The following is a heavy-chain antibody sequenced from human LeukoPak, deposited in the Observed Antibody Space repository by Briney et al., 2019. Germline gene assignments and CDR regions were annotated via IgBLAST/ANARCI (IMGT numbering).Heavy chain of an antibody. Sequence: GGSLPHSCAASRFPLSSYVMGWVRQARGGVLEWVSAFSGWGGSTYYADCVKGRFTISRDNSKNTLYLQMSSLRAKDTAVYYCAKAESYYYLAQRWGQGTLVTVSS. D-gene: IGHD3-10*01. CDR2: FSGWGGST. CDR3: AKAESYYYLAQR. CDR1: RFPLSSYV. V-gene: IGHV3-23*01. J-gene: IGHJ1*01.